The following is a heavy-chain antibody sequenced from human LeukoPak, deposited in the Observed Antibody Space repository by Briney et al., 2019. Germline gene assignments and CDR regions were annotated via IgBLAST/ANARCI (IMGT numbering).Heavy chain of an antibody. CDR1: GYTFTSYA. J-gene: IGHJ4*02. Sequence: ASVKVSCKASGYTFTSYAMHWVRQAPGQRLEWMGWINADNGNAKYSQKFQGRVTITRDTSASTAYMELSSLRSEDTAVYYCARYYGSGSYDYWGQGTLDTVSS. CDR2: INADNGNA. CDR3: ARYYGSGSYDY. V-gene: IGHV1-3*01. D-gene: IGHD3-10*01.